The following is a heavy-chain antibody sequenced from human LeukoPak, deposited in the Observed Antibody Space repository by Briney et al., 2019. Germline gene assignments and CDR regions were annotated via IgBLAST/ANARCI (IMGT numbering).Heavy chain of an antibody. CDR2: IGSSGGGI. Sequence: PGGSLRLSCAASGFTFSTYTMYWVRHPPGKRLEWVSIIGSSGGGIHYADSVKGRFTISRDNSKNALYLQMNSLRVEDTAVYYCARDVDTAMVHFDYWGQGTLVTVSS. V-gene: IGHV3-23*01. D-gene: IGHD5-18*01. CDR1: GFTFSTYT. CDR3: ARDVDTAMVHFDY. J-gene: IGHJ4*02.